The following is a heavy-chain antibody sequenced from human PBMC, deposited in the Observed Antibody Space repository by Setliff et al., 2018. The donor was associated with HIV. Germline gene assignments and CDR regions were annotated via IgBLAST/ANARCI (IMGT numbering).Heavy chain of an antibody. Sequence: ASVKVSCKASGGTFRKYSISWVRQAPGQGLEWMGGIIPIFGSTTYSQKFQGRLSITADESKDTAEMQLSSLTSEDTAIYYCARGDHYYDMGSILSDWYFDIWVPETLLVTVSS. J-gene: IGHJ2*01. D-gene: IGHD3-22*01. CDR2: IIPIFGST. V-gene: IGHV1-69*13. CDR3: ARGDHYYDMGSILSDWYFDI. CDR1: GGTFRKYS.